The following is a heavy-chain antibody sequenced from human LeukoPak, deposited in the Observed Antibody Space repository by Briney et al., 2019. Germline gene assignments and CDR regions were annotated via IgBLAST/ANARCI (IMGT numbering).Heavy chain of an antibody. D-gene: IGHD3-10*01. CDR2: ISYDGSNK. J-gene: IGHJ4*02. CDR1: GFTFSSYA. V-gene: IGHV3-30-3*01. CDR3: ARDRRPTYYYGSGSNYFDY. Sequence: GGSLRLSCAASGFTFSSYAMHWVRQAPGKGLEGVAVISYDGSNKYYADSVKGRFTISRDNSKNTLYPQMNSLRAEDTAVYYCARDRRPTYYYGSGSNYFDYWGQGTLVTVSS.